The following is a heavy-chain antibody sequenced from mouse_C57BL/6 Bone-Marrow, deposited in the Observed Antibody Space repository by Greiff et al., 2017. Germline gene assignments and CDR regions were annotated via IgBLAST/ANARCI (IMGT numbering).Heavy chain of an antibody. CDR3: GITTVVATGAMDY. D-gene: IGHD1-1*01. CDR1: GYTFTDHI. V-gene: IGHV1-11*01. Sequence: QVQLQQSGAELASPGASVTLSCKASGYTFTDHIMNWVKKRPGQGPEWIGRIYPVSGETNYNQKLMGKATFSVDRSSSTLDMVLNSMTSEYPAVDYCGITTVVATGAMDYWGQGTSVTVSS. CDR2: IYPVSGET. J-gene: IGHJ4*01.